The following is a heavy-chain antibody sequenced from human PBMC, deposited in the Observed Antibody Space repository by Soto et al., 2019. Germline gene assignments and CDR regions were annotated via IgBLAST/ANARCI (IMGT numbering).Heavy chain of an antibody. V-gene: IGHV3-74*01. CDR1: GFTFSSYW. CDR3: ARVGGGLDV. J-gene: IGHJ6*02. D-gene: IGHD3-10*01. CDR2: LYNDGSTT. Sequence: EVQLVASGGGLVQPGGSLRLSCAASGFTFSSYWMHWVRQAPGEGLVWVSLLYNDGSTTSYADSVKGRFTTSRDNAENTLYLQMNSLRAEDTAVYYCARVGGGLDVWGQGTTVTVSS.